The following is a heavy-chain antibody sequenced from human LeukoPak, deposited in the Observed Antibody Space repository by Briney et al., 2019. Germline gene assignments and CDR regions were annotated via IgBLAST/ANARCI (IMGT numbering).Heavy chain of an antibody. CDR1: GGSFSGYY. CDR3: AREGDKYANWFDT. D-gene: IGHD2-8*01. Sequence: KPSETLSLTCAVYGGSFSGYYWSWIRQPPGKGLEWIGEINHSGSTNYNPSLKSRVTISVDTSKNQFSLELSSVTAADTAVYYCAREGDKYANWFDTWGQGTLVTVSS. V-gene: IGHV4-34*01. CDR2: INHSGST. J-gene: IGHJ5*02.